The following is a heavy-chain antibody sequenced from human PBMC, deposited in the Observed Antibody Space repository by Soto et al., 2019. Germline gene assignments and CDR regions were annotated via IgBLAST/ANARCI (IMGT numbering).Heavy chain of an antibody. V-gene: IGHV3-23*01. CDR1: GFTFSSSA. CDR2: ISGTGANT. Sequence: EEQLLESGGGLVQPGGSLRLSCAASGFTFSSSAMSWVRQAPGKGLEWVSAISGTGANTYYADYVKGRFTVSRDNAENTLYLPLNSLRTEDTAAYYCARTDKMVRGVNLGMDVWGQGTTVTVSS. D-gene: IGHD3-10*01. CDR3: ARTDKMVRGVNLGMDV. J-gene: IGHJ6*02.